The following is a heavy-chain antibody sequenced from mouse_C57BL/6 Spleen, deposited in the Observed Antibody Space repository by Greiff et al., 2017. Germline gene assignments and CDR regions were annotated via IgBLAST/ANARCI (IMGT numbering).Heavy chain of an antibody. D-gene: IGHD5-1*01. CDR1: GYTFTSYW. CDR2: IYPGSGST. J-gene: IGHJ2*01. CDR3: AREGKSTFDY. Sequence: QVQLQQPGAELVKPGASVKMSCKASGYTFTSYWITWVKQRPGQGLEWIGDIYPGSGSTNYNEKFKCKATLTVDTSSSTAYMQLSSLTSEDAAVYYCAREGKSTFDYWSQGTTLTVSS. V-gene: IGHV1-55*01.